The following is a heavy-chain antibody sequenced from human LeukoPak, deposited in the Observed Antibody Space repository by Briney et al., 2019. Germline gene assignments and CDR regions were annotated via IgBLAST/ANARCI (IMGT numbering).Heavy chain of an antibody. D-gene: IGHD2-21*01. CDR2: ISGGGSTI. J-gene: IGHJ4*02. V-gene: IGHV3-48*02. CDR1: GLSFSSYS. CDR3: ARDLADYSDY. Sequence: GGSLRLSCAASGLSFSSYSMKWVRQAPGKGLEWVSYISGGGSTIYYADSVQGRFTISRDNAKDSLYLQMNSLRDEDTAVYYCARDLADYSDYWGQGTLVTVSS.